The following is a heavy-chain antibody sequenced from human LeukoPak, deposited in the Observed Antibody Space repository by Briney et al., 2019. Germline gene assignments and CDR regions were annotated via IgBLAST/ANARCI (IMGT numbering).Heavy chain of an antibody. CDR2: IHYSGST. CDR3: ARAKYSSGWYLDY. Sequence: PSETLSLTCTVSGDSISSGDYYWTWIRQHPGKGLEWIGYIHYSGSTYYNPSLKSRVTISVDTSKYQFSLKVSSVTAADTAVYYCARAKYSSGWYLDYWGQGTLVTVSS. J-gene: IGHJ4*02. CDR1: GDSISSGDYY. D-gene: IGHD6-19*01. V-gene: IGHV4-31*03.